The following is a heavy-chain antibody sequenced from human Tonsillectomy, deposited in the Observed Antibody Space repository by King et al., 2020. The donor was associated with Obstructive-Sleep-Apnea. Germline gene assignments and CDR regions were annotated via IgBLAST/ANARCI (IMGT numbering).Heavy chain of an antibody. CDR1: GFTFSSYA. D-gene: IGHD6-13*01. Sequence: VQLVESGGGVVQPGRSLRLSCAASGFTFSSYAMHWVRQAPGKGLEWVAVISYDGSNKYYADSVKGRFTISRDNSKNTLYLQMNSLRAEDTAVYYCARVHSSSWDFYYYGMDVWGQGTTVTVSS. J-gene: IGHJ6*02. CDR2: ISYDGSNK. V-gene: IGHV3-30*04. CDR3: ARVHSSSWDFYYYGMDV.